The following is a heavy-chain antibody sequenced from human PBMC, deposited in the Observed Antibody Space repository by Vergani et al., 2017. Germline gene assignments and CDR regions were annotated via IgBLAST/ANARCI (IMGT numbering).Heavy chain of an antibody. V-gene: IGHV3-30*03. CDR2: ISYDGTQK. Sequence: QVQVVQSGAEVKNSGASVKVSCKTSGYTSSYYGMHWVRQAPGKGLEWVAVISYDGTQKYYADSVKGRFTISRDNSKSTLYLQMNSLRTEDTAVYYCATKSCGTPGCQIGYFREWGQGTLVTVSS. CDR1: GYTSSYYG. D-gene: IGHD1-1*01. CDR3: ATKSCGTPGCQIGYFRE. J-gene: IGHJ4*02.